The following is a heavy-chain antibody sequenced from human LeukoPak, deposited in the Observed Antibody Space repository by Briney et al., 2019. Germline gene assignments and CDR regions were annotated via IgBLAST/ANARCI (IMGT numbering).Heavy chain of an antibody. V-gene: IGHV4-59*01. CDR1: GGSISSYY. CDR2: IYYSGST. Sequence: PSETLSLTCTVSGGSISSYYWSWIRQPPGKGLEWIGYIYYSGSTNYNPSLKSRVTISVDTSKNQFSLKLSSVTAADTAVYYCARSGAYTYYDILTGYYTRTSHRYYYYGMDVWGQGTTVTVPS. CDR3: ARSGAYTYYDILTGYYTRTSHRYYYYGMDV. J-gene: IGHJ6*02. D-gene: IGHD3-9*01.